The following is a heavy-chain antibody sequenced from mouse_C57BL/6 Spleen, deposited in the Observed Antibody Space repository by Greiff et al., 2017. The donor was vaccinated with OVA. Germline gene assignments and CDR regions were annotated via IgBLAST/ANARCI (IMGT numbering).Heavy chain of an antibody. V-gene: IGHV5-17*01. J-gene: IGHJ4*01. CDR3: ARPYYSNAMDY. Sequence: EVQLVESGGGLVKPGGSLKLSCAASGFTFSDYGMHWVRQAPEKGLEWVAYISSGSSTIYYADTVKGRFTISRDNAKNTLFLQMTSLRSEDTAMYYCARPYYSNAMDYWGQGTSVTVSS. D-gene: IGHD2-5*01. CDR2: ISSGSSTI. CDR1: GFTFSDYG.